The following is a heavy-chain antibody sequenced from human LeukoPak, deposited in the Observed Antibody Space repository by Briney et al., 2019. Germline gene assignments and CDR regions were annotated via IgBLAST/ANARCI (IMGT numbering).Heavy chain of an antibody. Sequence: GASVKVSCKASGGTFSSYAISWVRRAPGQGLEWRGRIIPILGIANYAQKFQGRVTITADKSTSTAYMELSSLRSEDTAVYYCARDYYDSSGPHSNYWGQGTLVTVSS. J-gene: IGHJ4*02. D-gene: IGHD3-22*01. CDR1: GGTFSSYA. CDR2: IIPILGIA. CDR3: ARDYYDSSGPHSNY. V-gene: IGHV1-69*04.